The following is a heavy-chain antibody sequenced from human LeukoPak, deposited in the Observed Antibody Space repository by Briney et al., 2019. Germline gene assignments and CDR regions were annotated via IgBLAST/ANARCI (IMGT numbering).Heavy chain of an antibody. Sequence: SQTLSLTCAISGDSVSNNNAAWNWIRQSPSRGLEWLGRTYYRSKWYTDYVVSVSSPITINPDASKNQFSLQLNSVTPEDTAVYYCASSSLRGSDAFDIWGQGTMVTVSS. J-gene: IGHJ3*02. CDR2: TYYRSKWYT. D-gene: IGHD3-16*01. V-gene: IGHV6-1*01. CDR3: ASSSLRGSDAFDI. CDR1: GDSVSNNNAA.